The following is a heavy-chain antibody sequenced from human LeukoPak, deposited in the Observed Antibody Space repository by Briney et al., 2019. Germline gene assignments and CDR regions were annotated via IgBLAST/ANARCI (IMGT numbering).Heavy chain of an antibody. J-gene: IGHJ4*02. D-gene: IGHD7-27*01. CDR1: GFTFTSYS. CDR2: IRSRPSTI. CDR3: VRDHHWGFDS. V-gene: IGHV3-48*01. Sequence: GGSLRLSCAASGFTFTSYSMNWVRQAPGKGLEWVSYIRSRPSTIYYADSVKGRFTISRDDAKNSLYLQMNSLRAEDTAIYYCVRDHHWGFDSWGQGTRVTVSS.